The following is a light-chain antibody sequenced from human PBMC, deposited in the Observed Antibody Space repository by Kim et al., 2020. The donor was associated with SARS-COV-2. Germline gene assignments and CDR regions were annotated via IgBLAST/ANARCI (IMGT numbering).Light chain of an antibody. CDR2: YDS. Sequence: APGKTARITCGGNNIGSKSVHWYQQKPGQAPVLVIYYDSDRSSGIPERFSGSNSGNTATLTISRVEAGDEADYYCQVWDSSSDPWVFGGGTQLTVL. V-gene: IGLV3-21*04. CDR3: QVWDSSSDPWV. J-gene: IGLJ3*02. CDR1: NIGSKS.